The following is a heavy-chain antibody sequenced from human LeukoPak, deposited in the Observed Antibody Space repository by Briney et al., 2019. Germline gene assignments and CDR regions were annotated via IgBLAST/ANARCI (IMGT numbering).Heavy chain of an antibody. D-gene: IGHD1-26*01. Sequence: SETLSLTCTVSGASVGSAGYYWSWIRQPPGGGLEWIGYVYYIANTNYNPSLKGRVTMSVDPSKNQFSLKVKSVTAADTAMYYCARTQSQSGSYRYYFGYWGQGTLVTVSS. CDR2: VYYIANT. J-gene: IGHJ4*02. CDR3: ARTQSQSGSYRYYFGY. V-gene: IGHV4-61*08. CDR1: GASVGSAGYY.